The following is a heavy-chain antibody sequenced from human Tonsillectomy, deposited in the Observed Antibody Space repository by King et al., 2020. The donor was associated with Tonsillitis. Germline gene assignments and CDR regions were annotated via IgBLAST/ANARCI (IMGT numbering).Heavy chain of an antibody. J-gene: IGHJ4*02. Sequence: VQLVESGGGLVKPGGSLRLSCAASGFTFSKALMNWVRQATGKGQERVGRIKRKTDSGATDYASPVKGRFTISREDSKNTRYLQMNSLKTEDTAVYYCTTGIVVVPAAPYYWGQGTLVTVSS. CDR2: IKRKTDSGAT. CDR1: GFTFSKAL. CDR3: TTGIVVVPAAPYY. D-gene: IGHD2-2*01. V-gene: IGHV3-15*07.